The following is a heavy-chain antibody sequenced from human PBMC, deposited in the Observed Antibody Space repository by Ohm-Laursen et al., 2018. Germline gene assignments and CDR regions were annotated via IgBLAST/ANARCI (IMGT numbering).Heavy chain of an antibody. D-gene: IGHD3-22*01. CDR2: INPSGGST. J-gene: IGHJ4*02. CDR1: GYTFTSYY. V-gene: IGHV1-46*01. Sequence: ASVKVSCKASGYTFTSYYMHWVRQAPGQGLEWMGIINPSGGSTSYAQKFQGRVTMTRDTLFLQMNSLRAEDTALYYCARLERPYYDRSAYLVGGYYFDYWGQGTLVTVSS. CDR3: ARLERPYYDRSAYLVGGYYFDY.